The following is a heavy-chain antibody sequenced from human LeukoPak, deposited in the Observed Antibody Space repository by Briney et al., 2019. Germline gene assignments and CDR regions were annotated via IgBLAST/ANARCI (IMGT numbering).Heavy chain of an antibody. CDR3: AKNFGSGTYYNFIDY. V-gene: IGHV3-74*01. CDR2: INSDGSST. Sequence: GGSLRLSCAASGFTFSSYWMHWVRQAPGKGLVWVSRINSDGSSTSYADSVKGRSTISRDNAKNTLYLQMNSLRVEDTAVFYCAKNFGSGTYYNFIDYWGQGTLVTVSS. D-gene: IGHD3-10*01. J-gene: IGHJ4*02. CDR1: GFTFSSYW.